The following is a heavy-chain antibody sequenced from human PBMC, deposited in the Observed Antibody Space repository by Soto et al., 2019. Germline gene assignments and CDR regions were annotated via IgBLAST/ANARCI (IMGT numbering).Heavy chain of an antibody. D-gene: IGHD3-16*02. CDR3: VRTGSNWQLSDY. Sequence: GGSLRLSCAASGFTFSSYGMSWVRQAPGKGLEWVSSISNSGSEIFYAASVKGRFTISRDSSKNTLYLEMSSLRPEDTAVYYCVRTGSNWQLSDYWGQGTLVTVSS. CDR2: ISNSGSEI. CDR1: GFTFSSYG. V-gene: IGHV3-23*01. J-gene: IGHJ4*02.